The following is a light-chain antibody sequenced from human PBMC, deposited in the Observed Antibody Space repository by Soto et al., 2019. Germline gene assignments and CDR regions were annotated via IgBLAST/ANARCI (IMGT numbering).Light chain of an antibody. J-gene: IGKJ5*01. V-gene: IGKV3-20*01. CDR1: QSVSSN. Sequence: EIVMTQSPATRSVSPGERATLSCRASQSVSSNLAWYQQKPGQAPRLLIYGASSRATGIPDRFSGSGSGTDFTLTISSLGPEDFAVYYCQQYGSSPPITFGQGTRLEIK. CDR3: QQYGSSPPIT. CDR2: GAS.